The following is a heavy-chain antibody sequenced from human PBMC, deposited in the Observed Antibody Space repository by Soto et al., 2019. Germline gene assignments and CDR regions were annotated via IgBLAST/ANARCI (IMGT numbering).Heavy chain of an antibody. CDR3: ARDLVGHCRGGSCYRNYYGMDV. CDR2: IIPIFGTA. J-gene: IGHJ6*02. D-gene: IGHD2-15*01. Sequence: QVQLVQSGAEVKKPGSSVTVSCKASGGTFSSYALSWVRQAPVQGLEWRGGIIPIFGTANYAQKFQGRVTIPADKSTSTAYMELSSLRSEDTAVYYCARDLVGHCRGGSCYRNYYGMDVWGQGTTVNGSS. V-gene: IGHV1-69*06. CDR1: GGTFSSYA.